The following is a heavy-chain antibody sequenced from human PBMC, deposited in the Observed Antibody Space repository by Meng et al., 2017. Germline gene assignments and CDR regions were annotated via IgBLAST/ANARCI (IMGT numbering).Heavy chain of an antibody. Sequence: SLKISCAASGFTFSDYYMSWIRQAPGKGLEWVSYISSSGSTIYYADSVKGRFTISRDNAKNSLYLQMNSLRAEDTAVYYCARAFSGEPDDYWGQGTLVTVSS. J-gene: IGHJ4*02. CDR3: ARAFSGEPDDY. D-gene: IGHD3-10*01. CDR2: ISSSGSTI. V-gene: IGHV3-11*01. CDR1: GFTFSDYY.